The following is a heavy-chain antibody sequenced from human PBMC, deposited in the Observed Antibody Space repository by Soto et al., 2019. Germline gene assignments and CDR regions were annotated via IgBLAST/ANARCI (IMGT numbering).Heavy chain of an antibody. Sequence: SVKVSCKASGGTFSSYTISWVRQAPGQGLEWMGRIIPILGIANYAQKFQGRVTITADKSTSTAYMELSSLRSEDTAVYYCARENWDYRRVFDIGAKGTMVTVSS. J-gene: IGHJ3*02. CDR3: ARENWDYRRVFDI. CDR2: IIPILGIA. CDR1: GGTFSSYT. D-gene: IGHD3-16*01. V-gene: IGHV1-69*04.